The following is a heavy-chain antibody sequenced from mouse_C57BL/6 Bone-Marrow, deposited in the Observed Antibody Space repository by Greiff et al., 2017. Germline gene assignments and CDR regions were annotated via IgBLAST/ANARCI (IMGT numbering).Heavy chain of an antibody. V-gene: IGHV1-63*01. CDR3: AMGLDYWGDD. D-gene: IGHD1-1*02. CDR2: IYPGGGYT. J-gene: IGHJ4*01. Sequence: VQLQQSGAELVRPGTSVKMSCKASGYTFTNYWLGWAKQRPGHGLEWIGDIYPGGGYTNYNEKFKGKDTLTADKSSSTAYMQFSSLTSVDSDIYYGAMGLDYWGDDWGQGTTVTVSS. CDR1: GYTFTNYW.